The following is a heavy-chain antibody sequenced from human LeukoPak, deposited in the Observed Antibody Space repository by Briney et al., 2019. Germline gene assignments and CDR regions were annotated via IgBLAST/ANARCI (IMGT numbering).Heavy chain of an antibody. CDR2: IYSGGST. J-gene: IGHJ6*04. Sequence: QPGGSLRLSCAASGFTVSSNYMSWVRQAPGKGLEWVSVIYSGGSTYYADSVKGRFTISRDNSKNTLYLQMNSLRAEDTAVYYCARAPEGLTYGMHVWGKGTTVTVSS. V-gene: IGHV3-53*01. CDR3: ARAPEGLTYGMHV. CDR1: GFTVSSNY. D-gene: IGHD1-14*01.